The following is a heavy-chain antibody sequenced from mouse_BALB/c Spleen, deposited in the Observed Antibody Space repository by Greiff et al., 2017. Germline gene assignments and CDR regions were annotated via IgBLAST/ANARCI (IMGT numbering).Heavy chain of an antibody. J-gene: IGHJ2*01. Sequence: EVNVVESGGGLVKPGGSLKLSCAASGFTFSSYAMSWVRQTPEKRLEWVASISSGGSTYYPDSVKGRFTISRDNARNILYLQMSSLRSEDTAMYYCARDYGSSYFDYWGQGTTLTVSS. V-gene: IGHV5-6-5*01. CDR1: GFTFSSYA. CDR2: ISSGGST. D-gene: IGHD1-1*01. CDR3: ARDYGSSYFDY.